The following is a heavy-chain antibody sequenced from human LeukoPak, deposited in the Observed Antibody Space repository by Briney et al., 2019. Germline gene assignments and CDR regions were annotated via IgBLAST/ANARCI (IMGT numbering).Heavy chain of an antibody. V-gene: IGHV4-34*01. J-gene: IGHJ5*02. CDR3: ARGRLAIVGATVRGWFDP. CDR2: INHSGST. CDR1: GGSFSGYY. D-gene: IGHD1-26*01. Sequence: KASETLSLTCAVYGGSFSGYYWSWIRQPPGKGLDWIGEINHSGSTNYNPSLKSRVTISVDTSKNQFSLKPSSVTAADTAVYYCARGRLAIVGATVRGWFDPWGQGTLVTVSS.